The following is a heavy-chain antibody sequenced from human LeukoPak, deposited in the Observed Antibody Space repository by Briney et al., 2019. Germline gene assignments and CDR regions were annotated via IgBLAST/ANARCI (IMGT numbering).Heavy chain of an antibody. Sequence: SETLPLTCTVSGGSISSSSYYWGWIRQPPGKGLEWIGSIYYSGSTYYNPSLKSRVTISVDTSKNQFSLKLSSVTAADTAVYYCARKGYYDFWSGYHGYFDYWGQGTLVTVSS. V-gene: IGHV4-39*01. D-gene: IGHD3-3*01. CDR2: IYYSGST. CDR3: ARKGYYDFWSGYHGYFDY. J-gene: IGHJ4*02. CDR1: GGSISSSSYY.